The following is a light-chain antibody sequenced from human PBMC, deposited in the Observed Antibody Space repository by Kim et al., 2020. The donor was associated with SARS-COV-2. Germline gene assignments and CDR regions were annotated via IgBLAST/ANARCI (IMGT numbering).Light chain of an antibody. CDR1: QSVLYRSNNKNR. V-gene: IGKV4-1*01. CDR2: WAS. J-gene: IGKJ4*01. Sequence: ATINCQSSQSVLYRSNNKNRLAWYQQKPGQPPKLLVYWASTRESGVPDRFSGSGSGTDFTLTISSLQAEGVAVYYCQQHFTTPPTFGGGTKVDIK. CDR3: QQHFTTPPT.